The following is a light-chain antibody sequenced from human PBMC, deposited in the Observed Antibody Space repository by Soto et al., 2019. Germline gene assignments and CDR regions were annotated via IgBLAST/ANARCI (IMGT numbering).Light chain of an antibody. CDR3: QHYNDYSWT. V-gene: IGKV1-5*03. Sequence: DIHMTQSPSTLSASVGDTVTITCRASQSISDWLAWYQQKPGKAPNLLIYKTSSLETGVPSRFSGSGSGTEFTLTISSLQPDDFATYYCQHYNDYSWTFGQGTKVEIK. CDR1: QSISDW. J-gene: IGKJ1*01. CDR2: KTS.